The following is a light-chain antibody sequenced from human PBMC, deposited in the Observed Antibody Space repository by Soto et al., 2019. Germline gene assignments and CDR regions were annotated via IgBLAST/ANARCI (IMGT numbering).Light chain of an antibody. CDR1: QSLNTD. V-gene: IGKV3-15*01. J-gene: IGKJ5*01. CDR2: GAS. CDR3: QRYKSWPPIT. Sequence: EILMTQSPDSLSVSPRATATLSCRASQSLNTDLAWYQQKPGQAPRLLLYGASTRAPGLSTRFSGGGSGTEFTLTISGLQSEDSAVYYCQRYKSWPPITFGQGTRLE.